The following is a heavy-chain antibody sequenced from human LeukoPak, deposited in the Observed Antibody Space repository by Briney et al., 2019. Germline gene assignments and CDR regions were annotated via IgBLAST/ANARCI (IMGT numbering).Heavy chain of an antibody. CDR2: IKQDGSEK. CDR1: GSTSSSYW. Sequence: GGSLRLSCAASGSTSSSYWMSWVRQAPGKGLEWVANIKQDGSEKYYVDSVKGRFTISRDNAKNSLYLQMNSLRAEDTAVYYCARGPYYLDYWGQGTLVTVSS. J-gene: IGHJ4*02. V-gene: IGHV3-7*01. CDR3: ARGPYYLDY.